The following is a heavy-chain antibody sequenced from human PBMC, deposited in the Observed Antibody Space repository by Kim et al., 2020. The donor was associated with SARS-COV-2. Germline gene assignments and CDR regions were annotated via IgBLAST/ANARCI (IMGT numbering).Heavy chain of an antibody. CDR3: ARVYGLAPFDY. D-gene: IGHD6-19*01. CDR2: K. Sequence: KYYADSVKGRFTISRDNSKNTLYLQMNSLRAEDTAVYYCARVYGLAPFDYWGQGTLVTVSS. J-gene: IGHJ4*02. V-gene: IGHV3-30*01.